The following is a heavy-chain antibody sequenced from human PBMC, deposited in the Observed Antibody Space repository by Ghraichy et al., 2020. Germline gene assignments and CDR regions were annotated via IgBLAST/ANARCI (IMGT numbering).Heavy chain of an antibody. CDR1: GGSISSSSYY. CDR3: VRDRVGVAVAGCGKFDL. J-gene: IGHJ2*01. V-gene: IGHV4-39*07. Sequence: TLSLTCNVSGGSISSSSYYWDWIRQPPGKGLEWIGSIYYSGATYYNPSLRSRVTISVDTSKNHFSLRLSSVTAADTAVYYCVRDRVGVAVAGCGKFDLWGRGTLVSVSS. D-gene: IGHD6-19*01. CDR2: IYYSGAT.